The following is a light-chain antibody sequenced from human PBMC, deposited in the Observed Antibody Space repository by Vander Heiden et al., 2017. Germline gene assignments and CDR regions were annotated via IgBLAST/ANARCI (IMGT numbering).Light chain of an antibody. CDR3: AAWDDSRNGPVV. J-gene: IGLJ2*01. Sequence: QSVLPTPPSASGPPGQRVTISCLGSSSNLGSSNLIWYQQLPGTAPHLLFYFNNQRPTAVPDLFFCSNSGTSASLAITGLPSEDEADYYCAAWDDSRNGPVVFGGGTKLTVL. CDR2: FNN. V-gene: IGLV1-44*01. CDR1: SSNLGSSN.